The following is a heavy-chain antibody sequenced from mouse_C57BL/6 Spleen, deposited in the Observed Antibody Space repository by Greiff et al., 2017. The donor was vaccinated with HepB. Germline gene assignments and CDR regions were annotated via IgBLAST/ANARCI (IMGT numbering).Heavy chain of an antibody. CDR1: GYTFTSYW. CDR2: IHPNSGST. J-gene: IGHJ4*01. CDR3: ARSEIYDDYPYYYAMDY. V-gene: IGHV1-64*01. D-gene: IGHD2-4*01. Sequence: QVQLQQPGAELVKPGASVKLSCKASGYTFTSYWMHWVKQRPGQGLEWIGMIHPNSGSTNYNEKFKSKATLTVDKSSSTAYMQLSSLTSEDSAVYYGARSEIYDDYPYYYAMDYWGQGTSVTVSS.